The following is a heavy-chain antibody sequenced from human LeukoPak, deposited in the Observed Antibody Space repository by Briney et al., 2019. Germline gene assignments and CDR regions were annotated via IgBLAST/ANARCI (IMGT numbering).Heavy chain of an antibody. CDR1: VGSINSYY. CDR2: IYYNGST. V-gene: IGHV4-59*01. CDR3: ARGRIRYFDYYYGMDV. D-gene: IGHD3-9*01. Sequence: PSETLSLTCTVSVGSINSYYWRWIREPPGKGLVWIGYIYYNGSTNYNPSLKSRLTISVDTSKNQFSLKLRSVTAADTAVYYCARGRIRYFDYYYGMDVWGQGTTVTVSS. J-gene: IGHJ6*02.